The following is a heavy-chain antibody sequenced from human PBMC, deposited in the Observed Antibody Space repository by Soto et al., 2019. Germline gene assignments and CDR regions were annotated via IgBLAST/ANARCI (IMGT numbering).Heavy chain of an antibody. D-gene: IGHD2-15*01. CDR1: GGTFSSYA. CDR2: IIPIFGTA. V-gene: IGHV1-69*01. Sequence: QVQLVQSGAEVKKPGSSVKVSCKASGGTFSSYAISWVRQAPGQGLEWMGGIIPIFGTANYAQKFQGRVTITADESTSTAYMELSSLRSEDTAVYYCARGCSGGSCCSRYWFDPWGQGTLVTVSS. J-gene: IGHJ5*02. CDR3: ARGCSGGSCCSRYWFDP.